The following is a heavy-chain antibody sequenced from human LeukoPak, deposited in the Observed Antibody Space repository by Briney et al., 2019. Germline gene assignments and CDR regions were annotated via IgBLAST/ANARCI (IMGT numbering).Heavy chain of an antibody. V-gene: IGHV3-48*04. D-gene: IGHD3-22*01. CDR3: ARDPRYYYDSSGFDY. CDR1: GFTFSSYS. J-gene: IGHJ4*02. Sequence: GGSLRLSCAASGFTFSSYSMNWVRQAPGKGLEWVSYISSSGSTIYYADSVKGRFTISRGNAKNSLYLQMNSLRAEDTAVYYCARDPRYYYDSSGFDYWGQGTLVTVSS. CDR2: ISSSGSTI.